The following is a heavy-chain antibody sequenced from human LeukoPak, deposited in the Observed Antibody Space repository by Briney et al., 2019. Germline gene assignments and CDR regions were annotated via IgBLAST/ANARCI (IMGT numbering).Heavy chain of an antibody. CDR2: IDWDDDK. CDR1: GFSLSTSGMC. V-gene: IGHV2-70*01. CDR3: ARISGRHQDPYYFDY. J-gene: IGHJ4*02. Sequence: SAPALVKPTQTLTLTCTFSGFSLSTSGMCVSWIRQPPGKALEWLALIDWDDDKYYSTSLKTRLTISKDTSKNQVVLTMTNMDPVDTATYYCARISGRHQDPYYFDYWGQGTLVTVSS. D-gene: IGHD5-12*01.